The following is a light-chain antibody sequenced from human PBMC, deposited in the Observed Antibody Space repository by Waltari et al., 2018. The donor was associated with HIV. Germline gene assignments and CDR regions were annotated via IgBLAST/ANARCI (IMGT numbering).Light chain of an antibody. CDR3: ASHAGSKDV. Sequence: QSALTQPPSASGSPGQSVTIPCTGTSSDVGAYNYLSWFQQHPGKAPKLMIYDVTKRPSGVPGRFSGSKSGNTASLTVSGLQAEDEADYYCASHAGSKDVFGGGTRLTVL. V-gene: IGLV2-8*01. CDR2: DVT. J-gene: IGLJ2*01. CDR1: SSDVGAYNY.